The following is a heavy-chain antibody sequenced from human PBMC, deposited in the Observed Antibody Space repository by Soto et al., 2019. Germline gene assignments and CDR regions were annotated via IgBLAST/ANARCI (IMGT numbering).Heavy chain of an antibody. J-gene: IGHJ4*02. D-gene: IGHD3-22*01. CDR3: ARVDSSGSYFDY. CDR1: GGSISSYY. CDR2: IYYTGST. Sequence: LSLTCTVSGGSISSYYWSWIRQPPGKGLEWIAYIYYTGSTNYNPSLKSRVTLSADTSKNQFSLKLISVTAADTAMYYCARVDSSGSYFDYWGQGTLVTVSS. V-gene: IGHV4-59*01.